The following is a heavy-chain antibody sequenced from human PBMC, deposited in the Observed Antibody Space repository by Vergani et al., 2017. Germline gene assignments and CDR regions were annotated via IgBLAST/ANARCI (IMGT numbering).Heavy chain of an antibody. CDR3: ARGNVVGGSSSWYPYWYFDL. D-gene: IGHD6-13*01. CDR2: INHSGST. CDR1: GGSISSYY. V-gene: IGHV4-59*01. J-gene: IGHJ2*01. Sequence: QVQLQESGPGLVKPSETLSLTCTVSGGSISSYYWSWIRQPPGKGLEWIGEINHSGSTNYNPSLKSRVTISVDTSKNQFSLKLSSVTAADTAVFYCARGNVVGGSSSWYPYWYFDLWGRGTLVTVSS.